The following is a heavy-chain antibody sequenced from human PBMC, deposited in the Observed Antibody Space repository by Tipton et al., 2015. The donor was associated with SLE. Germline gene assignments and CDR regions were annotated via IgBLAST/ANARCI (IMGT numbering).Heavy chain of an antibody. CDR1: GGSIRSRNYY. CDR3: ARGILEWSDY. V-gene: IGHV4-39*07. Sequence: TLSLTCTVSGGSIRSRNYYWGWVRQPPGKGLEWIGSIYYSGSTYYNPSLKSRVTISVDTSKNQFSLKLSSVTAADTAVYYCARGILEWSDYWGQGTLVTVSS. CDR2: IYYSGST. D-gene: IGHD3-3*01. J-gene: IGHJ4*02.